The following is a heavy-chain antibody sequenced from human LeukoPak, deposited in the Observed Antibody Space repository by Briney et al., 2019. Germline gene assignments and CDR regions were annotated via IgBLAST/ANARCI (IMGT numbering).Heavy chain of an antibody. CDR1: GFTFSTYA. CDR3: AREGSDTAMVPEGYYYYYYMDV. V-gene: IGHV3-23*01. Sequence: GGSLRLSCAASGFTFSTYAMSWVRQAPGKGLEWVSSISGSGVRTYYADSVKGRFTISRDNSKNTLYLQMNSLRAEDTAVYYCAREGSDTAMVPEGYYYYYYMDVWGKGTTVTVSS. J-gene: IGHJ6*03. D-gene: IGHD5-18*01. CDR2: ISGSGVRT.